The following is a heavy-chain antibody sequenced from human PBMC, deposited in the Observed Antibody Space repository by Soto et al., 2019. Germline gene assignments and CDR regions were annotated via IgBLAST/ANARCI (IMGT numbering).Heavy chain of an antibody. D-gene: IGHD3-9*01. CDR3: ARGPTPLRYFDWLGSYYYGMDV. J-gene: IGHJ6*02. Sequence: PSQTLSLTCAVYGGSFSGYYWSWIRKPPGKGLEWSGEINHSGRANYNPSLKSRVTISVDTSKSHFSLKLSSVTAADTAVYYCARGPTPLRYFDWLGSYYYGMDVWGQGTTVTVSS. CDR1: GGSFSGYY. CDR2: INHSGRA. V-gene: IGHV4-34*01.